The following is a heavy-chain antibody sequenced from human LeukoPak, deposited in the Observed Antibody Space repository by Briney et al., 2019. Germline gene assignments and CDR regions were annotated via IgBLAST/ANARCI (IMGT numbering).Heavy chain of an antibody. D-gene: IGHD2-2*01. J-gene: IGHJ4*02. V-gene: IGHV4-59*11. CDR1: GGSISSHY. CDR3: ARSRYQLRHFDY. Sequence: SETLSLTCTVSGGSISSHYWSWIRQPPGKGLEWIGYIYYSGSTNYNPSLKSRVTISVDTSKNQFSLKLSSVTAADTAVYYCARSRYQLRHFDYWGQGTLVTVSS. CDR2: IYYSGST.